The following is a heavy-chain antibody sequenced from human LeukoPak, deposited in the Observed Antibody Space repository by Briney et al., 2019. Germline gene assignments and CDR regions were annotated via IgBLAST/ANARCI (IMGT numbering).Heavy chain of an antibody. D-gene: IGHD3-22*01. V-gene: IGHV1-2*02. CDR2: INPRSGAT. J-gene: IGHJ3*01. CDR3: ARRSVIVVITPTDDAFGF. Sequence: ASVKVSCKASGYTLTGFYIHWVRQVPAQGRECMGWINPRSGATNYAQTFQERVTMTRDTYISTAYMQLSRLGFDDTAIYYCARRSVIVVITPTDDAFGFGGQGPMANVS. CDR1: GYTLTGFY.